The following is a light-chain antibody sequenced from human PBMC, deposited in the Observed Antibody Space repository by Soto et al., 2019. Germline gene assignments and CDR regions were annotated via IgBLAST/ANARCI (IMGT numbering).Light chain of an antibody. J-gene: IGLJ2*01. CDR1: SSDVGGYNY. V-gene: IGLV2-11*01. Sequence: QSALTQPRSVSWSPGQAVTISCTGTSSDVGGYNYVSWYQQHPGKAPKLMIYDVSKRPSGVPDRFSGSKSGNTASLTISGLQAEDEADYYCCSYAGSYTVVLGGGTKLTVL. CDR2: DVS. CDR3: CSYAGSYTVV.